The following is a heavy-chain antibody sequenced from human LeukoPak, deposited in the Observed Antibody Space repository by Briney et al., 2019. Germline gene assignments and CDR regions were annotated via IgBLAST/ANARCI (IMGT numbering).Heavy chain of an antibody. J-gene: IGHJ5*02. CDR1: GFTFSSYG. Sequence: GGSLRLSCAASGFTFSSYGMHWVRQAPGKGLEWVALIRYDGSNKYYADSVKGRFTISRDNSKNTLYLQMNSLRAEDTAVYYCAKDNRRFLEWFGWFDPWGQGTLVTVSS. CDR3: AKDNRRFLEWFGWFDP. D-gene: IGHD3-3*01. CDR2: IRYDGSNK. V-gene: IGHV3-30*02.